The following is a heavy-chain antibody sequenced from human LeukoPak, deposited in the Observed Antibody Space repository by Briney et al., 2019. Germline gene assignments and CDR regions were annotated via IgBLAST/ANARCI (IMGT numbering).Heavy chain of an antibody. CDR3: ARRDYGSGRLPQDYYSYYGLDA. CDR1: GFTFSSYA. D-gene: IGHD3-10*01. V-gene: IGHV3-23*01. CDR2: ISGGGAYT. J-gene: IGHJ6*02. Sequence: GGSLRLSCAASGFTFSSYAMSWVRQAPGKGLEWVSTISGGGAYTYYADSVKGRFTISRDNAKNTLYLQMNSLRVEDTAVYYCARRDYGSGRLPQDYYSYYGLDAWGQGTTVTVSS.